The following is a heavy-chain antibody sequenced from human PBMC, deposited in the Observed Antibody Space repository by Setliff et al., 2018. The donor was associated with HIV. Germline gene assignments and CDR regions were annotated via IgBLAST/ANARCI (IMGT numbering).Heavy chain of an antibody. CDR1: GFTFSSYA. CDR2: MNRDGSEK. Sequence: GESLRLSCAASGFTFSSYAMHWVRQAPGRGLEYVAGMNRDGSEKGYADSVKGRFSISRDNAKNSLYLQMSSLRTEDTAVYFCARDPAFGAFDIWGQGTMVTV. CDR3: ARDPAFGAFDI. J-gene: IGHJ3*02. V-gene: IGHV3-7*04. D-gene: IGHD3-10*01.